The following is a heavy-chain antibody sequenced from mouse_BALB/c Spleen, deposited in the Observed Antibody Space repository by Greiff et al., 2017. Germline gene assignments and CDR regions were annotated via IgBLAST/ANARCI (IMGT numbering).Heavy chain of an antibody. CDR1: GYNFTSYW. CDR3: TRWGYDGYYFDY. J-gene: IGHJ2*01. D-gene: IGHD2-3*01. Sequence: QVQLQQPGAELVKPGTSVKLSCKASGYNFTSYWINWVKLRPGQGLEWIGDIYPGSGSTNYNEKFKSKATLTVDKSSSTAYMQLSSPTSEDSAVYYCTRWGYDGYYFDYWGQGTTLTVSS. V-gene: IGHV1-55*01. CDR2: IYPGSGST.